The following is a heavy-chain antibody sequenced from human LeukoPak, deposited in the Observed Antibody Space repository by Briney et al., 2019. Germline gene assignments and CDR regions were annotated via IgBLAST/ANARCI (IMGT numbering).Heavy chain of an antibody. V-gene: IGHV4-31*03. CDR2: IYYSGST. D-gene: IGHD3-3*01. Sequence: PSQTLSLTCTVSGGSISSGGYYWSWIRQHPGKGLEWIGYIYYSGSTYYNPSLKSRVTISVDTSKNQFSLKLSSVTAADTAVYYCARDPLSDFWSGYLCIPYGMDVWGQGTTVTVSS. CDR1: GGSISSGGYY. J-gene: IGHJ6*02. CDR3: ARDPLSDFWSGYLCIPYGMDV.